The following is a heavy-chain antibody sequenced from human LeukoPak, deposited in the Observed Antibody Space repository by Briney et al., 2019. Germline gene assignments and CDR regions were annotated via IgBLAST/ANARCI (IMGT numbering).Heavy chain of an antibody. CDR1: GFTFSSYA. Sequence: GGSLRLSCAASGFTFSSYAMSWVRQAPGKGLEWVSAISGSGGSTYYADSVKGRFTISRDNSKNTLYLQMNSLRAEDTAVYYCARAGNSSSDYYYGMDVWGQGTTVTVSS. D-gene: IGHD6-6*01. CDR2: ISGSGGST. V-gene: IGHV3-23*01. J-gene: IGHJ6*02. CDR3: ARAGNSSSDYYYGMDV.